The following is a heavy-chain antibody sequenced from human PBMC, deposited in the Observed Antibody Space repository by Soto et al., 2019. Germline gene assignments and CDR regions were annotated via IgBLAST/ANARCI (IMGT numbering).Heavy chain of an antibody. V-gene: IGHV3-23*01. D-gene: IGHD3-10*01. CDR3: AKFRAGLGSQTDS. J-gene: IGHJ4*02. CDR1: GFTFSSYA. CDR2: VGVSGATT. Sequence: EVQLLASGGNLVQPGGSLRLSCAASGFTFSSYAMSWVRQAPGKGLEWVSTVGVSGATTYYTDSVKGRFTISRDNSNNTLFLQTHSLRAEDTAIYYCAKFRAGLGSQTDSWGQGTLVTVSS.